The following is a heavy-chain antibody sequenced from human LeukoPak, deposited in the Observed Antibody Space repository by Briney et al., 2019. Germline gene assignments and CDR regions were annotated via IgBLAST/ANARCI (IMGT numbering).Heavy chain of an antibody. D-gene: IGHD2-15*01. J-gene: IGHJ4*02. CDR1: GLIFSCFG. CDR3: ARDSDIVVVVAALDY. V-gene: IGHV3-30*03. CDR2: ISYDGNNK. Sequence: GRTLRHSCEASGLIFSCFGMHWVPTAPGEGRERVPVISYDGNNKYYAASVKDRFTISRDNTRNTLYLQMNSLRAEDTAVYYCARDSDIVVVVAALDYWGQGTLVTVSS.